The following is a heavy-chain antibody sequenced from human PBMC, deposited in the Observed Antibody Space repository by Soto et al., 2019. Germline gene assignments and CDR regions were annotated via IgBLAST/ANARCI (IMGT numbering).Heavy chain of an antibody. J-gene: IGHJ4*02. Sequence: QVQLQESGPGLVKPSETLSLTCTVSGGSVSSGSYYWSWIRQPPGKGLEWIGYIYYSGSTNYNPSLKSRVTISVDTSKNQFSLKLSSVTAADTAVYYCARDPTLLYFVYWGQGTLVTVSS. CDR1: GGSVSSGSYY. CDR2: IYYSGST. CDR3: ARDPTLLYFVY. V-gene: IGHV4-61*01. D-gene: IGHD1-26*01.